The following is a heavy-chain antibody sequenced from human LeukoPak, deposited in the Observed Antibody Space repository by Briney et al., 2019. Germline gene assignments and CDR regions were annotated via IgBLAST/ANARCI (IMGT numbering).Heavy chain of an antibody. V-gene: IGHV4-38-2*01. CDR3: ASPGQFLEWLEGAFDI. Sequence: SETLSLTCPVYGYSISSGYYWGWIRQPPGKGLEWIGSIYHSGSTYYNPSLKSRVTISVDTSKNQFSLKLSSVTAADTAVYYCASPGQFLEWLEGAFDIWGQGTMVTVSS. J-gene: IGHJ3*02. CDR1: GYSISSGYY. CDR2: IYHSGST. D-gene: IGHD3-3*01.